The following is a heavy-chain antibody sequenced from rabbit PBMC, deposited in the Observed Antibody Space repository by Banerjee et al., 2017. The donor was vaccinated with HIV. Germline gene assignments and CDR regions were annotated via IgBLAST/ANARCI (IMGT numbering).Heavy chain of an antibody. Sequence: QSLEESGGDLVKPGASLTLTCTASGFPLSSSYYMCWVRQAPGKGLEWIGCIYTGTSGGTYYASWVNGRFSISKPSSTTVTLQMTSLTAADTATYFCARRYSTDGHGLNLWGQGTLVTVS. D-gene: IGHD6-1*01. V-gene: IGHV1S40*01. CDR2: IYTGTSGGT. CDR3: ARRYSTDGHGLNL. CDR1: GFPLSSSYY. J-gene: IGHJ4*01.